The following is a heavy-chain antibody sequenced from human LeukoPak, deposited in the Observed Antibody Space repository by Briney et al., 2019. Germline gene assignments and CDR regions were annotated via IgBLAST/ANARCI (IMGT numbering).Heavy chain of an antibody. Sequence: GGSLRLSCAASGFTFSSYSMNGVRQAPGKGLEGVSSISSSSSTTYYADSVKGRFTISRDNAKNSLYLQMNSLRAEDTAVYCGARASLLLWFGELCRTAGNTEHWGQGTLVTVSS. J-gene: IGHJ4*02. CDR2: ISSSSSTT. CDR3: ARASLLLWFGELCRTAGNTEH. V-gene: IGHV3-48*01. D-gene: IGHD3-10*01. CDR1: GFTFSSYS.